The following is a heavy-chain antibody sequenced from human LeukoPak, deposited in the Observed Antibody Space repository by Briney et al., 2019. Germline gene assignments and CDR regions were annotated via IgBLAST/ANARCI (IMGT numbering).Heavy chain of an antibody. CDR2: IYHSGST. CDR3: ARVVAAAGTGFDY. J-gene: IGHJ4*02. D-gene: IGHD6-13*01. V-gene: IGHV4-4*02. Sequence: PSETLSLTCAVSGGSISSSNWWSWVRQPPGKGLEWIGEIYHSGSTNYNPSLKSRVTISVDKSKNQFSLKLSSVTAADTAVYYCARVVAAAGTGFDYWGQGTLVTVSS. CDR1: GGSISSSNW.